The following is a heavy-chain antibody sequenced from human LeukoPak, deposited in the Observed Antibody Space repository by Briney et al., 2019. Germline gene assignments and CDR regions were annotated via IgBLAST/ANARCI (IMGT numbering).Heavy chain of an antibody. J-gene: IGHJ5*02. V-gene: IGHV4-4*07. CDR1: GGSISSYY. D-gene: IGHD3-22*01. Sequence: SETLSLTCTVSGGSISSYYWSWIRQPAGKGLEWIGRIYTSGSTNYNPSLKSRVTMSVDTSKNQFSLKLSSVTAADTAVYYCARGKGYYYDSSGYYDWFDPWGQGTLVTVSS. CDR3: ARGKGYYYDSSGYYDWFDP. CDR2: IYTSGST.